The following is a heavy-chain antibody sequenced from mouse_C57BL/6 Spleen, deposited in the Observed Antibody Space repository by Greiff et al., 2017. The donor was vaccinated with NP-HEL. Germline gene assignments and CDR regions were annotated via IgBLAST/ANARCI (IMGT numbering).Heavy chain of an antibody. V-gene: IGHV3-6*01. J-gene: IGHJ2*01. CDR3: ARKLGRRYYFDY. CDR2: ISYDGSN. Sequence: EVKLVESGPGLVKPSQSLSLTCSVTGYSITSGYYWNWIRQFPGNKLEWMGYISYDGSNNYNPSLKNRISITRDTSKNQFFLKLNSVTTEDTATYYCARKLGRRYYFDYWGQGTTLTVSS. CDR1: GYSITSGYY. D-gene: IGHD4-1*01.